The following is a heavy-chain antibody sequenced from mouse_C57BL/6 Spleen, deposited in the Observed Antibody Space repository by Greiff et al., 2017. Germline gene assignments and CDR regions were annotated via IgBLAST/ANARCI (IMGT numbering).Heavy chain of an antibody. CDR3: AGAGESYSNYDYAMDY. V-gene: IGHV1-81*01. Sequence: VQLQESGAELARPGASVKLSCKASGYTFTSYGISWVKQRTGQGLEWIGEIYPRSGNTYYNEKFKGKATLTADKSSSTAYMELRSLTSEDSAVYLCAGAGESYSNYDYAMDYWGQGTSVTVSS. J-gene: IGHJ4*01. CDR2: IYPRSGNT. D-gene: IGHD2-5*01. CDR1: GYTFTSYG.